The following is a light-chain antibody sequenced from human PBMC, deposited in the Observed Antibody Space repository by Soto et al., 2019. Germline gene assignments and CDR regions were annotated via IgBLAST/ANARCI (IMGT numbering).Light chain of an antibody. CDR1: QSLSVSY. Sequence: PGDRATLSCRASQSLSVSYIAWYQQKPGQAPRLLIYSTSTRAAGIPDRFTGLGSGTHFTLAISRLEPEDFAVYYCHQFGDSPQTFGQGTTVEV. CDR3: HQFGDSPQT. J-gene: IGKJ1*01. V-gene: IGKV3-20*01. CDR2: STS.